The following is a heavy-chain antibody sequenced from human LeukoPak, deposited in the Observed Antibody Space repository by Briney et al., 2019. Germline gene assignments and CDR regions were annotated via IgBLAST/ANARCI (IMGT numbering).Heavy chain of an antibody. Sequence: GRSLRLSCAASGFTFSSYGMHWVRQAPGKGLEGVAVISYDGSNKYYADSVKGRFTISRDNSKNTLYLQTNSLRAEDTAVYYCAKVSYCSSTSCYGMDVWGKGTTVTVSS. D-gene: IGHD2-2*01. V-gene: IGHV3-30*18. CDR2: ISYDGSNK. CDR1: GFTFSSYG. J-gene: IGHJ6*04. CDR3: AKVSYCSSTSCYGMDV.